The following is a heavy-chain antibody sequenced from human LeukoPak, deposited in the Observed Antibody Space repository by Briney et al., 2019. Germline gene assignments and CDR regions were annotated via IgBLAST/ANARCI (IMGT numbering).Heavy chain of an antibody. CDR1: GFTFSIYG. Sequence: PGGSLRLSCAASGFTFSIYGMHWVRQAPGKGLEWVAVIWNDGSNKYYADSVKGRFTTSRDNSKNTMYLQMNSLRAEDTAVYSCARASGPFDYWGQGTLVTVSS. J-gene: IGHJ4*02. CDR3: ARASGPFDY. D-gene: IGHD3-10*01. CDR2: IWNDGSNK. V-gene: IGHV3-33*01.